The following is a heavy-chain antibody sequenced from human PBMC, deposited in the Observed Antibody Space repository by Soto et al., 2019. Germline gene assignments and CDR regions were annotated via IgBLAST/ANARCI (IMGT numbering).Heavy chain of an antibody. CDR2: IISMFGTA. CDR3: ASGIQLWLRRINNGYSG. CDR1: GGTFSTYA. Sequence: QVQLVQSGAEVKKPESSVKVSCKAPGGTFSTYAISWVRQAPGQGLEWMGGIISMFGTANYAQRFQDSVTITADESTNTVYMELSSLRSEDTAVYFCASGIQLWLRRINNGYSGWGQGTLVTVSS. J-gene: IGHJ4*02. V-gene: IGHV1-69*12. D-gene: IGHD5-18*01.